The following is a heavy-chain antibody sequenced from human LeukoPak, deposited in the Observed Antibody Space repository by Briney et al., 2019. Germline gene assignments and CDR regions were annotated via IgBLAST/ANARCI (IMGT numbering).Heavy chain of an antibody. V-gene: IGHV4-30-4*07. D-gene: IGHD3-22*01. J-gene: IGHJ3*02. CDR2: IYYSGST. CDR3: ARDYYYDSSGYFFAFDI. Sequence: SETLSLTCAVSGGSISSGGYSWNWIRQPPGKGLEWIGYIYYSGSTYYNPSLKSRVTISVDTSKNQFSLKLSSVTTADTAVYYCARDYYYDSSGYFFAFDIWGQGTMVTVSS. CDR1: GGSISSGGYS.